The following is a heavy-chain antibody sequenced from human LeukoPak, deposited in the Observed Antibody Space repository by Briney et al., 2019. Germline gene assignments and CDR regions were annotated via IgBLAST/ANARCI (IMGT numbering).Heavy chain of an antibody. CDR1: GFTFSTYA. CDR3: ARDDGSSWQFDY. D-gene: IGHD6-13*01. J-gene: IGHJ4*02. Sequence: GGSLRLSCAASGFTFSTYAMTWVRQAPGKGLEWVSAITNTGGSTYYADSVKGRFTISRDNAKNSLYLQMNSLRAEDTAVYYCARDDGSSWQFDYWGQGTLVTVSS. V-gene: IGHV3-23*01. CDR2: ITNTGGST.